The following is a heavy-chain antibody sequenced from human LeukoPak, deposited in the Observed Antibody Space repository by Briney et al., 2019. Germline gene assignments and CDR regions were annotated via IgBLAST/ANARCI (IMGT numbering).Heavy chain of an antibody. D-gene: IGHD6-19*01. CDR2: INPNSGGT. Sequence: ASVKVSCKASGYTFTGHYMHWVRQAPGQGLEWMGWINPNSGGTNYAQKFQGRVTMTRDTSISTAYMELNRLRSDDTAVYYCARVVAVTGTPVYYMDVWGKGTTVTVSS. CDR1: GYTFTGHY. V-gene: IGHV1-2*02. CDR3: ARVVAVTGTPVYYMDV. J-gene: IGHJ6*03.